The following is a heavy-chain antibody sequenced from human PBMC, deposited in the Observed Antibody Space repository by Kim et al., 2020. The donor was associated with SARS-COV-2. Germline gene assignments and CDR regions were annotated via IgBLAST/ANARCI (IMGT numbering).Heavy chain of an antibody. CDR2: LFSDSRT. CDR1: GFTVSADH. Sequence: GGSLRLSCAASGFTVSADHMSWVRQAPGKGLEWVSLLFSDSRTFYADSVKGRFTISRDDSRNTVYLEMNNLRPEDTAAYYCARHDWFDPWGHGTQVTVSS. J-gene: IGHJ5*02. V-gene: IGHV3-53*01. CDR3: ARHDWFDP.